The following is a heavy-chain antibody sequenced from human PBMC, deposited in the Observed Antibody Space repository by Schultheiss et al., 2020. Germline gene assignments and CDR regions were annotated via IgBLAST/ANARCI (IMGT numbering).Heavy chain of an antibody. D-gene: IGHD1-26*01. CDR3: ARALPIVGATRYYYYYGMDV. Sequence: SQTLSLTCTVSGGSISSGDYYWSWIRQPPGKGLEWIGEINHSGSTNYNPSLKSRVTISLDTSRNQFSLKLSSVTAADTAVYYCARALPIVGATRYYYYYGMDVWGQGTTVTVSS. J-gene: IGHJ6*02. CDR1: GGSISSGDYY. V-gene: IGHV4-30-4*01. CDR2: INHSGST.